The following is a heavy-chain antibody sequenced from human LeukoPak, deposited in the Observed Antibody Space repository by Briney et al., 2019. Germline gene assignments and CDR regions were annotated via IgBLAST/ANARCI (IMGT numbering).Heavy chain of an antibody. CDR2: ISGSGGST. V-gene: IGHV3-23*01. Sequence: GGSLRLSCAASGFTFSIYAMNWVRQAPGKGLEWVSGISGSGGSTYYADSVKGRFTISRDNSKNTLYLQMNSLRAEDTAVYYCAKGGDSSATFDYWGQGTLVTVS. CDR1: GFTFSIYA. D-gene: IGHD3-22*01. CDR3: AKGGDSSATFDY. J-gene: IGHJ4*02.